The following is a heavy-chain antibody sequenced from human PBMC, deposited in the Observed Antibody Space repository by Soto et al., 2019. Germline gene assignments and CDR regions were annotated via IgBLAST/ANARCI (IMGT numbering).Heavy chain of an antibody. CDR2: ISFEGNNK. V-gene: IGHV3-30-3*01. Sequence: QVQLVESGGGVVQPGRSLRLSCAASGFTFSRYSMNWVRQAPGKGLEWVAVISFEGNNKYYAESVKGRFTISRDDSNNTLYLQMNTLRAEDTAVYYCARDILPQWLTSYFFDFWGQGTLVTVSS. CDR1: GFTFSRYS. CDR3: ARDILPQWLTSYFFDF. D-gene: IGHD6-19*01. J-gene: IGHJ4*02.